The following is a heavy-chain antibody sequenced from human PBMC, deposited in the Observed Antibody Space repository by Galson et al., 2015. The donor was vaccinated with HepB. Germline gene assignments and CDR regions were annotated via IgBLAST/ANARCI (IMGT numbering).Heavy chain of an antibody. CDR1: GGTFSNYS. D-gene: IGHD3-22*01. Sequence: SVKVSCRASGGTFSNYSLSWVRQAPGQGLEWMGGIIPIFEAVNYAQKFQGRVTITADESTSTAYMELSSLRSEDTAVYYCARGELHTYYYDSSDSPTRGKYYFPGMDVWGQGTPVTVSS. CDR2: IIPIFEAV. V-gene: IGHV1-69*13. J-gene: IGHJ6*02. CDR3: ARGELHTYYYDSSDSPTRGKYYFPGMDV.